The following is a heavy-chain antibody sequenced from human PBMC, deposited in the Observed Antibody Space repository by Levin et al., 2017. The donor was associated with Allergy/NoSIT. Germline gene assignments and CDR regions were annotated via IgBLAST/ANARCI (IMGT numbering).Heavy chain of an antibody. J-gene: IGHJ6*02. CDR1: GGSFSGYY. V-gene: IGHV4-34*01. D-gene: IGHD2-2*02. CDR3: ARGGYTGYYYYYGMDV. Sequence: SETLSLTCAVYGGSFSGYYWSWIRQPPGKGLEWIGEINHSGSTNYNPSLKSRVTISVDTSKNQFSLKLSSVTAADTAVYYCARGGYTGYYYYYGMDVWGQGTTVTVSS. CDR2: INHSGST.